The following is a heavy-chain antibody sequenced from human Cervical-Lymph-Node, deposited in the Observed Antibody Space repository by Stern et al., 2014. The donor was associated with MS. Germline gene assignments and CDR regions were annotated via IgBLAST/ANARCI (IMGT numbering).Heavy chain of an antibody. CDR2: INPSGGRT. CDR1: GYTFTSDY. V-gene: IGHV1-46*01. Sequence: VQLVESGAEVKKPGASVKVSCKASGYTFTSDYMHWVRQAPGQGPERKGIINPSGGRTSYAQKFQGRVTMTRDTSTSTVHMELSSLRSEDTAVYYCARQNYYNGMDVWGQGTTVIVSS. CDR3: ARQNYYNGMDV. J-gene: IGHJ6*02. D-gene: IGHD2/OR15-2a*01.